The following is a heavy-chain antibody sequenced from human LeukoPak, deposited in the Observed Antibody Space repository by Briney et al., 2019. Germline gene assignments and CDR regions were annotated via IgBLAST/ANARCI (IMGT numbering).Heavy chain of an antibody. D-gene: IGHD6-19*01. CDR1: GGSISSGDYY. V-gene: IGHV4-30-4*01. J-gene: IGHJ5*02. Sequence: PSETLSLTCTVSGGSISSGDYYWSWIRQPPGKGLEWIGYIYYSGSTYYNPSLKSRVTISVDTSKNQFSLKLSSVTAADTAVYYCARGGSRLVPNWFDPWGREPWSPSPQ. CDR3: ARGGSRLVPNWFDP. CDR2: IYYSGST.